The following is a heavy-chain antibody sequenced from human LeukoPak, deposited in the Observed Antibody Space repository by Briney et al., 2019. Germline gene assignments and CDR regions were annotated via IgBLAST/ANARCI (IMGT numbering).Heavy chain of an antibody. Sequence: SETLSLTCTVSGGSFSSGSYYWSWIRQPPGKGLEWIGYIYYSGSTNYNPSLKSRVTISVDTSKNQFSLKLSSVTAADTAVYYCARYFCGGDCYPFDSWGQGTLVTVSS. CDR3: ARYFCGGDCYPFDS. J-gene: IGHJ4*02. CDR1: GGSFSSGSYY. D-gene: IGHD2-21*02. V-gene: IGHV4-61*01. CDR2: IYYSGST.